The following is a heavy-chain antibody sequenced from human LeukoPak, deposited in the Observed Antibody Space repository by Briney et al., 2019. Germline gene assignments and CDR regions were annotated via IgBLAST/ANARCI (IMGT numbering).Heavy chain of an antibody. CDR2: IYYSGST. D-gene: IGHD3-22*01. Sequence: SETLSLTCTVSGGSISSGDYYWSWIRQPPGKGLEWIGYIYYSGSTNYNPSLKSRVTISVDTSKNQFSLKLSSVTAADTAVYYCARNIRDSSGPPWYFDLWGRGTLVTVSS. CDR1: GGSISSGDYY. J-gene: IGHJ2*01. CDR3: ARNIRDSSGPPWYFDL. V-gene: IGHV4-61*08.